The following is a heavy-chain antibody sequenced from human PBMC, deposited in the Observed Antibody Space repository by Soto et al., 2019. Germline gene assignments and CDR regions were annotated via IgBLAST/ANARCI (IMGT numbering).Heavy chain of an antibody. J-gene: IGHJ5*02. CDR3: ARVHYDSSGTRFDP. D-gene: IGHD3-22*01. Sequence: PSETLSLTCTVSGGSISSGGYYWSWIRQHPGKGLEWIGYIYYSGSTYYNPSLKGRVTISVDTSKNQFSLKLSSVTAADTAVYYCARVHYDSSGTRFDPWGQGTLVTVSS. CDR1: GGSISSGGYY. CDR2: IYYSGST. V-gene: IGHV4-31*03.